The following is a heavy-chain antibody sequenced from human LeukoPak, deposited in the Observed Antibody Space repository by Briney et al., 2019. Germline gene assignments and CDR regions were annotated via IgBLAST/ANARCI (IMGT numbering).Heavy chain of an antibody. Sequence: KPSETLSLTCTVSGGSISSSSYYWGWIRQPPGKGLEWIGSIYYSGSTYYNPSLKSQVTISVDTSKNQFSLKLSSVTAADTAVYYCARRVFEEYSSSPFDYWGQGTLVTVSS. J-gene: IGHJ4*02. CDR3: ARRVFEEYSSSPFDY. CDR1: GGSISSSSYY. CDR2: IYYSGST. D-gene: IGHD6-13*01. V-gene: IGHV4-39*01.